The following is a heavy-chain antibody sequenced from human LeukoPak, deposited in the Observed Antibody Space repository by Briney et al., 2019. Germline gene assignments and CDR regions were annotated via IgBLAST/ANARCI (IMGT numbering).Heavy chain of an antibody. D-gene: IGHD3-22*01. V-gene: IGHV4-34*01. CDR2: INHSGST. CDR1: GGSFSGYY. Sequence: SETLSLTCAVYGGSFSGYYWSWIRQPPGKGLEWIGEINHSGSTNYNPSLKSRVTISVDTSKNQFSLKLSSVTAADTAVYYCATNGSSGYYVDNFDYWGQGTLVTVSS. J-gene: IGHJ4*02. CDR3: ATNGSSGYYVDNFDY.